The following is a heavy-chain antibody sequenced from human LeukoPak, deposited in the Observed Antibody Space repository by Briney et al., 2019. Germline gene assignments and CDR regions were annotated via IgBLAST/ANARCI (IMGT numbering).Heavy chain of an antibody. CDR1: GGSISDISYY. V-gene: IGHV4-39*07. D-gene: IGHD5-24*01. Sequence: SETLSLTCTVSGGSISDISYYWGWIRQPPGKGLEWIGNIYYSGSTYYNPSLKSRVTISVNTSKNQFSLNLSSVTAADTAVYYCARRGRDGYNVSFGVDPWGQGTLVTVSS. CDR3: ARRGRDGYNVSFGVDP. J-gene: IGHJ5*02. CDR2: IYYSGST.